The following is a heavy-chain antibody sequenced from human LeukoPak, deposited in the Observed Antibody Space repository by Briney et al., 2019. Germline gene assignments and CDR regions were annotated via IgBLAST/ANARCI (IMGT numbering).Heavy chain of an antibody. Sequence: PSETLSLTCTVSGGSISSHYWSWIRQPAGKGLEWIGRIYTSGSTNYNPSLKSRVTMSVDTSKNQFSLKLSSVTAADTAVYYCARGYCSSTSCHNWFDPWGQGTLVTVSS. V-gene: IGHV4-4*07. CDR2: IYTSGST. CDR3: ARGYCSSTSCHNWFDP. CDR1: GGSISSHY. D-gene: IGHD2-2*01. J-gene: IGHJ5*02.